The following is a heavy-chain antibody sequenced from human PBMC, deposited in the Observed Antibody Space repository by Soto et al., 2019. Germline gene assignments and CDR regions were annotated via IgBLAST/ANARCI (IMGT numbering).Heavy chain of an antibody. V-gene: IGHV1-3*01. CDR2: INAGNGNT. Sequence: ASVKVSCKASGYTFTSYAMHWLRQSPGQRLEWMGWINAGNGNTKYSRKFQGRVTITRDTSASTAYMELSSLRSEDTAVYYCARDSGYYDSSGYYTPLNYWGQGTLVTVSS. CDR3: ARDSGYYDSSGYYTPLNY. D-gene: IGHD3-22*01. J-gene: IGHJ4*02. CDR1: GYTFTSYA.